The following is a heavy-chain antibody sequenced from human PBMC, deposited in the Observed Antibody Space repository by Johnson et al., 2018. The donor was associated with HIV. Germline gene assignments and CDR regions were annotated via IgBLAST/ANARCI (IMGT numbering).Heavy chain of an antibody. D-gene: IGHD1-14*01. CDR2: ISYDGSNK. Sequence: QVQLVESGGGVVQPGRSLRLSCAASGFTFNNFAMHCVRQAPGKGLEWVALISYDGSNKYYADSVKGRFTISRDNSKNTLYLQMNGLRSEDTAVYYCARWRDNRGAFDIWGQGTMVIVSS. CDR3: ARWRDNRGAFDI. J-gene: IGHJ3*02. CDR1: GFTFNNFA. V-gene: IGHV3-30*04.